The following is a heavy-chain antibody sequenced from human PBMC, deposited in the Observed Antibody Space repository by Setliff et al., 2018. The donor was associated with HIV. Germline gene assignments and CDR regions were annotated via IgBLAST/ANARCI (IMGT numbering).Heavy chain of an antibody. CDR1: GFTFSNYG. CDR2: ISAFNGNR. J-gene: IGHJ3*02. D-gene: IGHD3-22*01. V-gene: IGHV1-18*01. CDR3: ARQHYFDSGGLGAFDI. Sequence: ASVKVSCKASGFTFSNYGFTWVRQAPGQGLEWMGWISAFNGNRDYAHKLQGRIMMTTDISTSTAYMELRSLRSDDTAVYYCARQHYFDSGGLGAFDIWGQGTMVTVSS.